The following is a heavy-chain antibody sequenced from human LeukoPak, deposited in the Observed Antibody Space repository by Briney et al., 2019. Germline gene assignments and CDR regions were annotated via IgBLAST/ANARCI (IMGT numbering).Heavy chain of an antibody. CDR1: GDSVSSDSAA. CDR3: ARQPRKTMVNYFDY. J-gene: IGHJ4*02. CDR2: TYYRSKWYN. D-gene: IGHD3-10*01. V-gene: IGHV6-1*01. Sequence: SQTLSLTCAISGDSVSSDSAAWNWIRQSPSRGLEWLGRTYYRSKWYNDYAVSVKSRITINPDTSKNQFSLQLNSVTPEDTAVYYCARQPRKTMVNYFDYWGQGTLVTVSS.